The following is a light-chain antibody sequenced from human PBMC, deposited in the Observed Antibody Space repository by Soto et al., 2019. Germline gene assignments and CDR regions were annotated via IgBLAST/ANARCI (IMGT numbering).Light chain of an antibody. V-gene: IGLV2-8*01. CDR2: EVT. CDR1: SSDVGGYNY. CDR3: SSYAASNNFYFV. J-gene: IGLJ3*02. Sequence: QSALTQPPSASGSPGQSVTISCTGTSSDVGGYNYVSWYQQYPGRAPKLMIYEVTKRPSGVPDRLSGSKSGNTASLTASGFQAEDEADDYCSSYAASNNFYFVFGGGTKVTVL.